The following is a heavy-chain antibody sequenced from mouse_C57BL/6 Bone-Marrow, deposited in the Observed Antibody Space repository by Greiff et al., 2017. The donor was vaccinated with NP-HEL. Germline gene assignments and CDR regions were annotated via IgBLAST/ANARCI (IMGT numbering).Heavy chain of an antibody. D-gene: IGHD1-1*01. J-gene: IGHJ2*01. Sequence: VQLQQSGPELVKPGASVKISCKASGYTFTDYYMNWVKQSHGKSLEWIGDINPNNGGTSYNQKFKGKATLTVDKSSSTAYMELRSLTSEDSAVYYCARSYGSVFDYWGQGTTLTVSS. CDR2: INPNNGGT. CDR3: ARSYGSVFDY. V-gene: IGHV1-26*01. CDR1: GYTFTDYY.